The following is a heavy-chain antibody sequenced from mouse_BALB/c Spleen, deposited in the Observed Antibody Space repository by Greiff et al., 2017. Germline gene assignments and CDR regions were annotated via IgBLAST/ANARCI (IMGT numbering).Heavy chain of an antibody. J-gene: IGHJ4*01. D-gene: IGHD3-1*01. CDR2: IWSGGST. CDR1: GFSLTSYG. CDR3: AREGSRRAMAMDY. Sequence: VKLVESGPGLVQPSQSLSITCTASGFSLTSYGVHWVRQSPGKGLEWLGVIWSGGSTDYNAAFISRLSISKDNSKSQVFFKMNSLQANDTAIYYCAREGSRRAMAMDYWGQGTSVTVSS. V-gene: IGHV2-2*02.